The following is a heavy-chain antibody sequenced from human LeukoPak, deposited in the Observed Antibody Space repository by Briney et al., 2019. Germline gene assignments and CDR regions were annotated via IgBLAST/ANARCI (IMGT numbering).Heavy chain of an antibody. CDR1: GYTFTSYS. CDR2: ITAYNGNT. V-gene: IGHV1-18*01. D-gene: IGHD3-22*01. J-gene: IGHJ6*03. CDR3: AWLAITMTNYYYYYMDV. Sequence: ASVKLSCKASGYTFTSYSISWVRQAPGQGLEWMGWITAYNGNTNYAHKLQGKVTMTTYTSTSTNSMELRSVRSDDTDVYYCAWLAITMTNYYYYYMDVWGKGTTVTVSS.